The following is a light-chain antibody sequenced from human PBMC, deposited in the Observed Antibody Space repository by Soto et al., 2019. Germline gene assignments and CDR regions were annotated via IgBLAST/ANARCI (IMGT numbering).Light chain of an antibody. Sequence: ELVMTQAPATLSVSPGETATLSCRASQSVSSNLACYQQKPGQAPSLLISGVSTRATGIPARFSGSGSGTEFTLTVSCLQSEDFTVYYCQQYYKWPPYSFGQGTKVEIK. CDR3: QQYYKWPPYS. J-gene: IGKJ2*01. V-gene: IGKV3-15*01. CDR1: QSVSSN. CDR2: GVS.